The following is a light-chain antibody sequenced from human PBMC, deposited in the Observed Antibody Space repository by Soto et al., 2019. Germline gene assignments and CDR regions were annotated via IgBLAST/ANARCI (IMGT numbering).Light chain of an antibody. J-gene: IGLJ3*02. V-gene: IGLV1-44*01. CDR3: AAWDDSLNGHWV. CDR1: SSNIGSNT. Sequence: QSVLTQPPSASWTPGQRVTISCSGSSSNIGSNTVNWYQQLPGTAPKLLIYSNGQRPSGVPYRFSGSKSGTSASLAISGLQSEDEADYYCAAWDDSLNGHWVFGGGTKLTVL. CDR2: SNG.